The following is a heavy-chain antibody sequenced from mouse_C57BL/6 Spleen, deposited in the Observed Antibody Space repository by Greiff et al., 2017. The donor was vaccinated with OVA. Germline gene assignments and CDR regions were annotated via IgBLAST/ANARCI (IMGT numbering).Heavy chain of an antibody. Sequence: VQLQQSGPGLVAPSQSLSITCTVSGFSFTSYAISWVRQPPGKGLVWLGVIWTGGGTNYNSALKSRLSISKDNSKSQVFLKMNSLQTDDTARYYCASLYGNYDWYFDVWGTGTTVTVSS. CDR1: GFSFTSYA. J-gene: IGHJ1*03. V-gene: IGHV2-9-1*01. CDR2: IWTGGGT. CDR3: ASLYGNYDWYFDV. D-gene: IGHD2-1*01.